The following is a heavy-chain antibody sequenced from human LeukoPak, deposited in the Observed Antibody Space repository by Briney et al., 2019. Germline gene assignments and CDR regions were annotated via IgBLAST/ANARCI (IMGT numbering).Heavy chain of an antibody. J-gene: IGHJ4*02. CDR3: AGAFVSQQLASPFDY. D-gene: IGHD6-13*01. CDR2: IYTSGST. Sequence: PSETLSLTCTVSGGSISSGSYYWSWIRQPAGKGLEWIGRIYTSGSTNYNPSLKSRVTISVDTSKNQFSLKLSSVTAADTAVYYCAGAFVSQQLASPFDYWGQGTLVTVSS. CDR1: GGSISSGSYY. V-gene: IGHV4-61*02.